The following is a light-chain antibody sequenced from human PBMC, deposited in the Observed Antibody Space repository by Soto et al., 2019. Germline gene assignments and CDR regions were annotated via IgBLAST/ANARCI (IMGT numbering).Light chain of an antibody. Sequence: QSALTQPASVSGSPGQSITISCTGSSSDIGAYNYVSWFQQYPGKAPKLIISEVSNRPSGVSNRFSGSKSGTAASLTISVLQTEDEADYFCFSFTTDWTHVCGIGTK. CDR1: SSDIGAYNY. CDR2: EVS. J-gene: IGLJ1*01. CDR3: FSFTTDWTHV. V-gene: IGLV2-14*01.